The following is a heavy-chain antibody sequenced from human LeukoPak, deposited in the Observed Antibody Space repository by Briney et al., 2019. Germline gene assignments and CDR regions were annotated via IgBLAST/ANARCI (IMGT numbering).Heavy chain of an antibody. Sequence: PGGSLRLSCAASGFTFSDYYMSWIRQAQGKGLEWVSYISSSGSTIYYADSVKGRFTISRDNAKNSLYLQMNSLRAEDTAVYYCAKDRVIQLWFVFDYWGQGTLVTVSS. CDR3: AKDRVIQLWFVFDY. CDR2: ISSSGSTI. CDR1: GFTFSDYY. J-gene: IGHJ4*02. D-gene: IGHD5-18*01. V-gene: IGHV3-11*01.